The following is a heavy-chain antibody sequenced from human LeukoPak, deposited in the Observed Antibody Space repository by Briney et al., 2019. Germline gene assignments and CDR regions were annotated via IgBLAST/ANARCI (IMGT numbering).Heavy chain of an antibody. Sequence: PSETLSLTCAVYGGSFSGYYWSWIRQPPGKGLEWIGEINHSGSTNYNPSLKSRVTISVDTSKNQSSLKLSSVTAADTAVYYCARVGYDSSGYYLDYWGQGTLVTVSS. V-gene: IGHV4-34*01. CDR2: INHSGST. CDR1: GGSFSGYY. J-gene: IGHJ4*02. D-gene: IGHD3-22*01. CDR3: ARVGYDSSGYYLDY.